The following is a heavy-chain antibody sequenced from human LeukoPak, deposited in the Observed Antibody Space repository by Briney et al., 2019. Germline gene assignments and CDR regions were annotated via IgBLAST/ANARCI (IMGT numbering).Heavy chain of an antibody. D-gene: IGHD3-10*01. Sequence: GGSLRLSCAASGFTFSSYSMNWVRQAPGKGLEWVSSISGSSSCIYYADSVKGRFTISRHNAKNSLYLQMNSLRAEDTAVYYCARAGGSGSLIGGYYYMDVWGKGTTVTISS. CDR1: GFTFSSYS. CDR3: ARAGGSGSLIGGYYYMDV. CDR2: ISGSSSCI. J-gene: IGHJ6*03. V-gene: IGHV3-21*01.